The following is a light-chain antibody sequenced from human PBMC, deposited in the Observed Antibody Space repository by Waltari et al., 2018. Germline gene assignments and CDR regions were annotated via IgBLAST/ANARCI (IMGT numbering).Light chain of an antibody. Sequence: EIVLTQSPGTLSLSPGERATLSCRASQSISSSYLAWYQQKPSQAPRLLIYGASSRATGIPDRFSGSGSGTDFTLTISRLEPEDFAVYYCQHYGSSSYTFGQGTKLEI. J-gene: IGKJ2*01. CDR1: QSISSSY. CDR2: GAS. V-gene: IGKV3-20*01. CDR3: QHYGSSSYT.